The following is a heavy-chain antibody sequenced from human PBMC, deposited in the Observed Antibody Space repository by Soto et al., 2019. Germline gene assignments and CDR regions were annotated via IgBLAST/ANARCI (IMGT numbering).Heavy chain of an antibody. J-gene: IGHJ5*02. V-gene: IGHV6-1*01. CDR3: ARDLYRYYGSGSYYNPYWFDP. D-gene: IGHD3-10*01. Sequence: SQTLSLTCAISGDSVSSNSAAWNWIRQSPSRGLEWLGRTYYRSKWYNDYAVSVKSRITINPDTSKNQFSLQLNSVTPEDTAVYYCARDLYRYYGSGSYYNPYWFDPWGQGTLVTVSS. CDR2: TYYRSKWYN. CDR1: GDSVSSNSAA.